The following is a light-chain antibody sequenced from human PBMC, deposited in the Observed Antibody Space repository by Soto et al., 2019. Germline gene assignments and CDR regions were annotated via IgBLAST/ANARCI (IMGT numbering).Light chain of an antibody. V-gene: IGLV2-14*01. CDR3: SSYTTSSTQV. J-gene: IGLJ3*02. CDR1: SSDIGTYNY. Sequence: QSALTQPASVSGSPGQSITISCTGTSSDIGTYNYVSWYQQHPGKVPKLMIYEVTNRPSGVSNRLSGSKSGNTASLAISGLQAEDEADYYCSSYTTSSTQVFGGGTKVTVL. CDR2: EVT.